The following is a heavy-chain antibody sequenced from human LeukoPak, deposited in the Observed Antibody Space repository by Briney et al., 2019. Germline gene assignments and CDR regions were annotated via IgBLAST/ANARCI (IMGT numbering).Heavy chain of an antibody. V-gene: IGHV3-9*01. CDR1: GFTFDDYA. D-gene: IGHD5-18*01. CDR2: ISWNSGSI. J-gene: IGHJ4*02. CDR3: AKVRGYSYGYFDY. Sequence: GGSLRLSCAASGFTFDDYAMHWDRQAPGKGLEWVSGISWNSGSIGYADSVKGRFTISRDNAKNSLYLQMNSLRAEDTALYYCAKVRGYSYGYFDYWGQGTLVTVST.